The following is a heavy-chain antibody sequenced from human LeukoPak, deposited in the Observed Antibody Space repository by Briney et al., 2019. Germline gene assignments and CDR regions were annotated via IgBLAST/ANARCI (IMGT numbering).Heavy chain of an antibody. V-gene: IGHV1-69*11. CDR3: ARVTYYDFWSGYYTYFDY. J-gene: IGHJ4*02. Sequence: ASVKVSCKASGGTFSSYAISWVRQAPGQGLEWMGRIIPILGTANYAQKFQGRVTITTDESTSTAYMELSSLRSEDTAVYYCARVTYYDFWSGYYTYFDYWGQGTLVTVSS. D-gene: IGHD3-3*01. CDR2: IIPILGTA. CDR1: GGTFSSYA.